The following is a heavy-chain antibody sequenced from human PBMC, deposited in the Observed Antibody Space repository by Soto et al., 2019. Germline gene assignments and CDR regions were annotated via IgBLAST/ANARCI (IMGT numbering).Heavy chain of an antibody. D-gene: IGHD6-19*01. J-gene: IGHJ4*02. V-gene: IGHV1-2*04. CDR3: AREDGRRMAGFDY. CDR1: GYTFTGYY. Sequence: GASVKVSCKASGYTFTGYYMHWVRQAPGQGLEWMGWINPNSGGTNYAQKFQGWVTMTRDTSISTAYMELSRLRSDDTAVYYCAREDGRRMAGFDYWGQGTLVTVPQ. CDR2: INPNSGGT.